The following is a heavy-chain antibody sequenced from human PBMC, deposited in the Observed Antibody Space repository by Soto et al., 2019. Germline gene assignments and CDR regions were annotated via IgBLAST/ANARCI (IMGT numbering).Heavy chain of an antibody. Sequence: SETLSLTCTVSSGSISSYYWSWIRQPPGKGLEWIGYIHYTGNTNSNPSLKGRVTLSIDPSWNQFSLKLRSVTAADTAVYYCAAXDYLTGFSYREIKWFDPWGQGTLVTVSS. V-gene: IGHV4-59*01. CDR2: IHYTGNT. CDR1: SGSISSYY. J-gene: IGHJ5*02. CDR3: AAXDYLTGFSYREIKWFDP. D-gene: IGHD3-9*01.